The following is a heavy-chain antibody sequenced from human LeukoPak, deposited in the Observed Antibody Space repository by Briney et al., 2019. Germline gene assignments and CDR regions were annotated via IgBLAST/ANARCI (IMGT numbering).Heavy chain of an antibody. CDR2: ISYSGIT. CDR1: GGSISSYY. D-gene: IGHD3-10*01. CDR3: ARSGDEDPSQNYDY. J-gene: IGHJ4*02. Sequence: SETLSLTCTVSGGSISSYYWNWIRQPPGKGLEWIGYISYSGITNYNPSLKSRVTISVDKSKNQFSLKLSSVTAADTAVYYCARSGDEDPSQNYDYWGQGTLVTVSS. V-gene: IGHV4-59*12.